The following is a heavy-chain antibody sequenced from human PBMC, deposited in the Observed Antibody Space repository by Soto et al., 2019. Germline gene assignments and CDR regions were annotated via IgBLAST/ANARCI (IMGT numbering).Heavy chain of an antibody. Sequence: SETLSLTCTVSGGSISSGGYYWTWIRQHPGKGLEWIGSIYYSGSTYYNPSLKSRVTISVDTSKNQFSLKLSSVTAADTAVYYCARHRVYRGWLDYWGQGTLVTVSS. J-gene: IGHJ4*02. V-gene: IGHV4-39*01. CDR3: ARHRVYRGWLDY. D-gene: IGHD6-19*01. CDR2: IYYSGST. CDR1: GGSISSGGYY.